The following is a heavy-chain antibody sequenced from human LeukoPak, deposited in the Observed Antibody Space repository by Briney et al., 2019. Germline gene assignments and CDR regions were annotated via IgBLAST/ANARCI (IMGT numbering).Heavy chain of an antibody. CDR2: ITSDGGTT. J-gene: IGHJ4*02. Sequence: AMHWVRQAPGKGLEYVSAITSDGGTTYYADSVKGRFTISRDNSKNTLYLQMNSLRAEDTAVYYCAKDGDSSGWYYFDYWGQGTLVTVSS. D-gene: IGHD6-19*01. CDR1: A. CDR3: AKDGDSSGWYYFDY. V-gene: IGHV3-64*04.